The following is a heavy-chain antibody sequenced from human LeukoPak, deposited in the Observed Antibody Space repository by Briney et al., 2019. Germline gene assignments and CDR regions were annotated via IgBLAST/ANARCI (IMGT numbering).Heavy chain of an antibody. Sequence: ASVKVSCKASGYTFTSCDINWARQATGQGLEWMGWMNPNSGNTGYGQSFQGRITMTRDISIGTAYMGLSNLTSEDTAIYYCTRGSSGRRDNWGQGTLVTVSA. CDR3: TRGSSGRRDN. V-gene: IGHV1-8*01. CDR1: GYTFTSCD. D-gene: IGHD6-19*01. J-gene: IGHJ4*02. CDR2: MNPNSGNT.